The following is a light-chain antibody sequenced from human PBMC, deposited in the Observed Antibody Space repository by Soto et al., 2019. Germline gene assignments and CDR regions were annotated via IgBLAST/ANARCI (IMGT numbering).Light chain of an antibody. J-gene: IGKJ1*01. V-gene: IGKV3-20*01. CDR3: HQYGSSPQT. CDR2: GAS. Sequence: VLTQSPATLSLSPGERATLSCRASQSVSSSYFAWYQQKPGQAPRLLIYGASNRATGIPDRFSGSGSGTDFTLTISRLEPEDFAVYYCHQYGSSPQTFGQGTKVDIK. CDR1: QSVSSSY.